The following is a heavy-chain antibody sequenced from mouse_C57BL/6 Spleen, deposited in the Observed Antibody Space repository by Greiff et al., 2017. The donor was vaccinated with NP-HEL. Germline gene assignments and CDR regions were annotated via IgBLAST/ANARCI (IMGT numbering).Heavy chain of an antibody. D-gene: IGHD3-2*02. Sequence: EVQLQQSGPELVKPGASVKISCKASGYTFTDYYMNWVKQSHGKSLEWIGDINPNNGGTSYNQKFKGKATLTVDKSSSTAYMELRSLTSEDSAVYYCARWDSSGYFAMDYWGQGTSVTVSS. CDR2: INPNNGGT. V-gene: IGHV1-26*01. CDR3: ARWDSSGYFAMDY. J-gene: IGHJ4*01. CDR1: GYTFTDYY.